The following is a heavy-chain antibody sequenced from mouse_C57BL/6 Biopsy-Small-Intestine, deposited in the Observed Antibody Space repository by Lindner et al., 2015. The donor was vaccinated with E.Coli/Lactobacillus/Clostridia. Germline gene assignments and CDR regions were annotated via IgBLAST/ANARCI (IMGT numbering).Heavy chain of an antibody. V-gene: IGHV5-17*01. CDR1: GFTFSDYG. D-gene: IGHD1-1*01. J-gene: IGHJ1*03. CDR2: ITSVSSTT. Sequence: VQLQESGGGLVKPGGSLKLSCAASGFTFSDYGVHWVRQAPEKGLEWVAFITSVSSTTYYADTVKGRFTISRDNAKNTLFLQMTSLRSEDTAMYYCAREDYGSTYGWYFDVWGTGTTVTVSS. CDR3: AREDYGSTYGWYFDV.